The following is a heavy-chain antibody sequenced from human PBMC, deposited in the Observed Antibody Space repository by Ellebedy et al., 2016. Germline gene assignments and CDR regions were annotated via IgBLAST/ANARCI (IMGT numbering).Heavy chain of an antibody. D-gene: IGHD3-10*01. J-gene: IGHJ4*02. CDR2: VNTFSGNT. Sequence: ASVKVSXXASGYTFTTFSITWVRQVPGQGLEWMGFVNTFSGNTKFAQKFQGRVSMPTDSSTHTAYMDLRSLRSDDTAMYYCAKTSGWGYGENWGQGTLVTVSS. CDR1: GYTFTTFS. CDR3: AKTSGWGYGEN. V-gene: IGHV1-18*04.